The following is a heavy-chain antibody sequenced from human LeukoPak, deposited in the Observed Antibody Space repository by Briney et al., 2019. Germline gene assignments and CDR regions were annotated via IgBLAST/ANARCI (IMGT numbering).Heavy chain of an antibody. CDR3: ARRTNDWAVDY. Sequence: SGTLSLTCGVSGGSISNINWWSWVRQPPGKGLEWIGEIYHGGSTNYNPFLKSRATIAVDKSKNQFSLKLSSVTAADTAVYYCARRTNDWAVDYWGQGTLVTVSS. CDR2: IYHGGST. D-gene: IGHD3-9*01. V-gene: IGHV4-4*02. CDR1: GGSISNINW. J-gene: IGHJ4*02.